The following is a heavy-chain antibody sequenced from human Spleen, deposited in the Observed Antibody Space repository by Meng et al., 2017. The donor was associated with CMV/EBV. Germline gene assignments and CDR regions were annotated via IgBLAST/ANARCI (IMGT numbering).Heavy chain of an antibody. J-gene: IGHJ4*02. Sequence: GSLRLSCAVYGGSFSGYYWSWIRQPPGKGLEWIGEINHSGSTNYNPSLKSRVTISVDTSKNQFSLKLSSVTAADTAVYYCARNDFWSGPSRYWGQGTLVTVSS. D-gene: IGHD3-3*01. CDR3: ARNDFWSGPSRY. V-gene: IGHV4-34*01. CDR1: GGSFSGYY. CDR2: INHSGST.